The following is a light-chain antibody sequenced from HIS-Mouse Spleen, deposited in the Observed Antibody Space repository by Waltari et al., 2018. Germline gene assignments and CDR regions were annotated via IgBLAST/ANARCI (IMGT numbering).Light chain of an antibody. CDR3: SSYTSSSFNVV. V-gene: IGLV2-14*03. Sequence: QSALTQPASVSGSPGQSITISCPGTSSDVGGYTYVSWYQQHPGKAPKLMIYDVSNRPSGVSNRVSGSKSGNTASLTISGLQAEDEADYYCSSYTSSSFNVVFGGGTKLTVL. CDR1: SSDVGGYTY. J-gene: IGLJ2*01. CDR2: DVS.